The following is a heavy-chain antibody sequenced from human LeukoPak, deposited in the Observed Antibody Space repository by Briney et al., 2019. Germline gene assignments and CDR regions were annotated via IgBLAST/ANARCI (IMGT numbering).Heavy chain of an antibody. J-gene: IGHJ4*02. CDR2: ISDDGTHQ. CDR3: ARDDVGLATTAHYFDS. Sequence: GALRLSCAASGFTFNYYAINWVRQAPGKGLEWVAIISDDGTHQYYADSVKGRFTISRDDSKNMVFLQMNSLRPEDSAVYYCARDDVGLATTAHYFDSWGQGTLVTVS. V-gene: IGHV3-30-3*01. D-gene: IGHD5-24*01. CDR1: GFTFNYYA.